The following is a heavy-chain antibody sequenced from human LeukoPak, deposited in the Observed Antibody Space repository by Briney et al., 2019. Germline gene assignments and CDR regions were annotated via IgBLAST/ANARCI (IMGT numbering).Heavy chain of an antibody. CDR2: IYYSGST. CDR3: ARGVGQWLDKVNFDY. Sequence: PSETLSLTCTVSGGSISSPHYYWDWIRQPPGKGLEWIGSIYYSGSTYYNPSLKSRVTISVDTSKNQFSLKLSSVTAADTAVYYCARGVGQWLDKVNFDYWGQGTLVTVSS. CDR1: GGSISSPHYY. V-gene: IGHV4-39*07. D-gene: IGHD6-19*01. J-gene: IGHJ4*02.